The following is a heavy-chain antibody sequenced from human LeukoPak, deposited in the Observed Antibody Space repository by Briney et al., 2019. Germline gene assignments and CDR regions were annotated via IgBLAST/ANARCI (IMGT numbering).Heavy chain of an antibody. CDR2: IIPIFGTT. CDR1: GGTFSSYA. D-gene: IGHD3-3*01. J-gene: IGHJ4*02. V-gene: IGHV1-69*13. Sequence: GASVKVSCKASGGTFSSYAISWVRQAPGQGLEWMGGIIPIFGTTNYAQKLQGRVTITADESTSTAYMELSSLRSEDTAVYYCASGRDTDFWSGYSPAPPLDYWGQGTLVTVSS. CDR3: ASGRDTDFWSGYSPAPPLDY.